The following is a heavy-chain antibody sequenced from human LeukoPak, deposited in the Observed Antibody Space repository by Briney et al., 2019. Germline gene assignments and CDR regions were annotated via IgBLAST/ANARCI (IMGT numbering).Heavy chain of an antibody. CDR3: AKDIGVRSGSYANYYYYYGMDV. Sequence: GRSLRLSCAASGFTFSSYAMHWVRQAPGKGLEWVAVISYDGSNKYYADSVKGRFTISRDNSKNTLYLQMNSLRAEDTAVYYCAKDIGVRSGSYANYYYYYGMDVWGQGTTVTVSS. J-gene: IGHJ6*02. V-gene: IGHV3-30-3*01. CDR1: GFTFSSYA. D-gene: IGHD1-26*01. CDR2: ISYDGSNK.